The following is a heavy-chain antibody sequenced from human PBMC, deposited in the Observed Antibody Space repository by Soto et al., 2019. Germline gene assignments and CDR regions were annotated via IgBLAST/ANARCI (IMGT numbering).Heavy chain of an antibody. Sequence: QITLNEAGPTQVKPRQTLTLTCTFSGFSLTTSGVGVGWIRQSPGKAPEWLALIYWDDDKRYSPSLKSRLTITTDTSKNKVVLTMADLDPADTATYYCAHRVLRTVFGLVTTTAIYFDFWGQGTPVAVSS. J-gene: IGHJ4*02. CDR3: AHRVLRTVFGLVTTTAIYFDF. V-gene: IGHV2-5*02. CDR2: IYWDDDK. CDR1: GFSLTTSGVG. D-gene: IGHD3-3*01.